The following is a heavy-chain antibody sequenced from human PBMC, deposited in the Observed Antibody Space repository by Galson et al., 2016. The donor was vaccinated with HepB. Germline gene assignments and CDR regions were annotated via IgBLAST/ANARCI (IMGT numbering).Heavy chain of an antibody. CDR3: ARGGYHSADY. D-gene: IGHD3-22*01. J-gene: IGHJ4*02. Sequence: SLRLSCAASGFTFSFSWMSWVRQAPGKGLEWVATIKEDGSEKNYWDSMKGRLTISRDNAKSSLHLQMNSLRVEDTAVYYCARGGYHSADYWGQGTLVTVSS. CDR2: IKEDGSEK. V-gene: IGHV3-7*01. CDR1: GFTFSFSW.